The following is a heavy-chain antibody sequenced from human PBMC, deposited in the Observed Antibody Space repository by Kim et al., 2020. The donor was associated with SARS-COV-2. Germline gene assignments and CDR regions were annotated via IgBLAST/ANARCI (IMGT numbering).Heavy chain of an antibody. V-gene: IGHV3-15*05. CDR2: IKSIKDGGTT. Sequence: GGSLRLSCAASGFIFRNVWMNWVRQAPGKGLEWVGRIKSIKDGGTTDYAAPVKGRVTISRDDSTYTLHLHMNSLQTDDTAVYYCTTDSSGPDYWGQGTLVTVSS. J-gene: IGHJ4*02. CDR1: GFIFRNVW. CDR3: TTDSSGPDY.